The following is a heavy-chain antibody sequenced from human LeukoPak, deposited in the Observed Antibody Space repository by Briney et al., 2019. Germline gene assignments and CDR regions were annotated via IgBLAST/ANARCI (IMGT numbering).Heavy chain of an antibody. CDR2: INPNSGGT. CDR1: GYTFTGYY. D-gene: IGHD6-6*01. J-gene: IGHJ4*02. Sequence: ASVKVSCKASGYTFTGYYMHWVRQAPGQGLEWMGSINPNSGGTNYAQKFQGRVTMTRDTSISTAYMELSRLRSDDTAVYYCARDLGGIAARLEEDYWGQGTLVTVSS. V-gene: IGHV1-2*02. CDR3: ARDLGGIAARLEEDY.